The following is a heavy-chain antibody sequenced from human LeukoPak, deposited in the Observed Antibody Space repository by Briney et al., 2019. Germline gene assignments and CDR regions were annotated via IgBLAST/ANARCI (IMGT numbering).Heavy chain of an antibody. V-gene: IGHV3-23*01. D-gene: IGHD4-17*01. CDR1: GFTFSSYA. CDR3: AKDPRGYGDYFGNY. CDR2: VSGSGGST. J-gene: IGHJ4*02. Sequence: PGGSLRLSCVASGFTFSSYAMSWVRQAPGKGLEWVSGVSGSGGSTYYADSVKGRFTISRDNSKNTLYLQMNSLRAEDTAVYYCAKDPRGYGDYFGNYWGQGTLVTVSS.